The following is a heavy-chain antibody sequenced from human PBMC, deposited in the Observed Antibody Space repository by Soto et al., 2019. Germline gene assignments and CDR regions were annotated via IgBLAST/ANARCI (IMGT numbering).Heavy chain of an antibody. D-gene: IGHD3-22*01. J-gene: IGHJ5*02. CDR1: GVSLSTSGVG. CDR3: AHTKDSSGFLTS. V-gene: IGHV2-5*02. Sequence: RPPLVPPTQPLTLTCPFSGVSLSTSGVGVGWIRQPPGKALEWLALIYWDDDKRYSPSLKSRLTITKDTSKNQVVLTLTNLDPLDTGTYFCAHTKDSSGFLTSWGQGILVTVAS. CDR2: IYWDDDK.